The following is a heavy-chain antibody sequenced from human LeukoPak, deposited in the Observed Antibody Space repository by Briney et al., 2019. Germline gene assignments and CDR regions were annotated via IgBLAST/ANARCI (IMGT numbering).Heavy chain of an antibody. CDR3: ARVPFEYSSSAGVYYYMDV. V-gene: IGHV4-61*02. D-gene: IGHD6-6*01. Sequence: TSETLSLTCTVSGGSISSGSYYWSWIRQPAGKGLEWIGRIYTSGSTNYNPSLKSRVTISVDTSKNQFSLKLSSVTAADTAVYYCARVPFEYSSSAGVYYYMDVWGKGTTVTVSS. J-gene: IGHJ6*03. CDR1: GGSISSGSYY. CDR2: IYTSGST.